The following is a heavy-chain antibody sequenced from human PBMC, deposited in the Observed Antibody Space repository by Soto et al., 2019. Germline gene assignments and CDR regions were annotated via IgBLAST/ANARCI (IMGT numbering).Heavy chain of an antibody. CDR2: IYHSGST. CDR1: GGSISSSNW. D-gene: IGHD3-10*01. Sequence: SETLSLTCAVSGGSISSSNWWSWVRQPPGKGLEWIGEIYHSGSTNYNPSLKSRVTISVDKSKNQFSLKLSSVTAADTAVYYCARVWFGEYHYGMDVWGQGTTVTVPS. CDR3: ARVWFGEYHYGMDV. J-gene: IGHJ6*02. V-gene: IGHV4-4*02.